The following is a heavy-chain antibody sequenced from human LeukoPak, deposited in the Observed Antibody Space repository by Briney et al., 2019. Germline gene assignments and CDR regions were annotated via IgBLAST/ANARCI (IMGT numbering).Heavy chain of an antibody. CDR3: ASGYRGYP. CDR1: GGSVSTYY. D-gene: IGHD5-12*01. J-gene: IGHJ5*02. V-gene: IGHV4-59*08. Sequence: PSETLSLTCTVSGGSVSTYYWNWIRQPPGMGLEWIGYIYNGGRATYNPSLKSRVTISLDTSKNHFSLQLSSVTAADTAVYYCASGYRGYPWGQGTLLTLS. CDR2: IYNGGRA.